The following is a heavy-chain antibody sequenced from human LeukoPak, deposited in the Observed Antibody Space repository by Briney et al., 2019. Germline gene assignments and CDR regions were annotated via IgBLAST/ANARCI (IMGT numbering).Heavy chain of an antibody. CDR1: GYTFTSYA. Sequence: ASVKVSCKASGYTFTSYAMHWVRQAPGQRLEWMGWINAGNGNTKYSQKFQGRVTITRDTSASTAYMELSSLRSEDTAVYYCARDGEGIAAAGAMYDYWGQGTLVTVSS. D-gene: IGHD6-13*01. J-gene: IGHJ4*02. V-gene: IGHV1-3*01. CDR2: INAGNGNT. CDR3: ARDGEGIAAAGAMYDY.